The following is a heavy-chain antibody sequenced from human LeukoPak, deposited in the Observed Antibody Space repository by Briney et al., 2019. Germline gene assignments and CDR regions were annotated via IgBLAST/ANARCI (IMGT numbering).Heavy chain of an antibody. CDR2: IYRSGST. CDR3: ARPKYSGYSGSGTNWFDP. D-gene: IGHD3-10*01. Sequence: SETLSLTCAVSGGSISSSNWWGWVRQPPGKGLEWIGEIYRSGSTNYNPSLKSRVTISLDKSKNHFSLKLTSVTAADTAVYYCARPKYSGYSGSGTNWFDPWGQGTLVTVSS. J-gene: IGHJ5*02. V-gene: IGHV4-4*02. CDR1: GGSISSSNW.